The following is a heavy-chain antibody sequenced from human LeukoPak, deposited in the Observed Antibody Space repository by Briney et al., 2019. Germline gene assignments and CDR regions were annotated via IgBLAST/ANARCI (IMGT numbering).Heavy chain of an antibody. J-gene: IGHJ4*02. CDR2: IYHSGST. CDR3: ARGVHYSPPRLIDY. V-gene: IGHV4-30-2*01. Sequence: SETLSLTCAVSGGSIISSGSSWSWIRQPPGKGLEWIGYIYHSGSTYYNPSLKSRVTISVDRSKNQFSLRLTSVTAADTAVYYCARGVHYSPPRLIDYWGQGTLVTVSS. CDR1: GGSIISSGSS. D-gene: IGHD4-11*01.